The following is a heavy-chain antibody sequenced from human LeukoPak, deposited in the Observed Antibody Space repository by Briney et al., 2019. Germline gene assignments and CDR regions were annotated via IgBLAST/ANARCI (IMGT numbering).Heavy chain of an antibody. J-gene: IGHJ4*02. CDR3: ATVYRAAGDY. CDR1: GYTLTELS. V-gene: IGHV1-24*01. Sequence: ASVKVSCKVSGYTLTELSMHWVRQAPGKGLGWMGGFDPEDGETIYAQKFQGRVTMTEDTSTDTAYTELSSLRSEDTAVYYCATVYRAAGDYWGQGTLVTVSS. D-gene: IGHD4-11*01. CDR2: FDPEDGET.